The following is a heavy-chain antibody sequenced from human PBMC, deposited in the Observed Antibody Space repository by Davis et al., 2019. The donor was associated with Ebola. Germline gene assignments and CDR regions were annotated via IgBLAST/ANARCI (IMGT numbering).Heavy chain of an antibody. CDR2: INHSGST. Sequence: GSLRLSCAVYGGSFSGYYWSWIRQPPGKGLEWIGEINHSGSTNYNPSLKSRVTISIDTSKNQFSLKLSSVTAADTAVYYCARQYSSSSSTDYWGQGTLVTVSS. D-gene: IGHD6-6*01. CDR3: ARQYSSSSSTDY. CDR1: GGSFSGYY. V-gene: IGHV4-34*01. J-gene: IGHJ4*02.